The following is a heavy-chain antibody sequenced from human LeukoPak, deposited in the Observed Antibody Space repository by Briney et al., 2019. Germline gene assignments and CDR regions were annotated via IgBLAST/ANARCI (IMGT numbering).Heavy chain of an antibody. J-gene: IGHJ6*03. D-gene: IGHD5-18*01. CDR1: GYTFTGYY. Sequence: GASVKVSCKASGYTFTGYYMHWVRQAPGQGLEWMGWINPNSGGTNYAQKFQGWVTMTRDTSISTAYMELSRLRSDDTAVYYCARSLDTAMVMARYYYYMDVWGKGTTVTVSS. CDR3: ARSLDTAMVMARYYYYMDV. V-gene: IGHV1-2*04. CDR2: INPNSGGT.